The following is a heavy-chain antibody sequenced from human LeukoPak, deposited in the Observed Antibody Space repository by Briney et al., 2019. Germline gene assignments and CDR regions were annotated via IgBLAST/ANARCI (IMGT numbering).Heavy chain of an antibody. Sequence: GGSLRLSCAASGFTFRDYWMHWIRQAPGKGLVWVSRIKGDGSHTIYADSVKGRSTISRDNAKNTLYLQMKSLRVEDTALYYCVRDWDHFDFDSWGQGTLVTVSS. CDR3: VRDWDHFDFDS. CDR1: GFTFRDYW. CDR2: IKGDGSHT. D-gene: IGHD1-26*01. V-gene: IGHV3-74*01. J-gene: IGHJ5*01.